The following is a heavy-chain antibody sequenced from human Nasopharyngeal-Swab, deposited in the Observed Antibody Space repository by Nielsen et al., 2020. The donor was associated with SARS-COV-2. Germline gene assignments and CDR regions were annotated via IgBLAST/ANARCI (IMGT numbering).Heavy chain of an antibody. Sequence: GILKISCAASGFTFSSYAMSWVRQAPGKGLEWVSTISGSGSSTYYADSVKGRFTISRDNSKNTLYLQMNRLRAEDTAVYYCAKGDSAAGSSSDYWGQGTLVTVSS. CDR1: GFTFSSYA. J-gene: IGHJ4*02. D-gene: IGHD6-13*01. CDR3: AKGDSAAGSSSDY. CDR2: ISGSGSST. V-gene: IGHV3-23*01.